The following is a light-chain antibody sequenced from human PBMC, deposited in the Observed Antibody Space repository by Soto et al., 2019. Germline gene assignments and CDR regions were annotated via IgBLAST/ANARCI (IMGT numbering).Light chain of an antibody. Sequence: QLVRTQSSSASTSLGSSVKLTCTLSSGHSSYIIAWHQQQPGKAPRHLMKLEGSGSYNKGSGVPDRFSGSSSGADRYLTISNLQFEDQADYYCETWNSNTRVFGGGTKVTFL. CDR1: SGHSSYI. V-gene: IGLV4-60*02. J-gene: IGLJ3*02. CDR2: LEGSGSY. CDR3: ETWNSNTRV.